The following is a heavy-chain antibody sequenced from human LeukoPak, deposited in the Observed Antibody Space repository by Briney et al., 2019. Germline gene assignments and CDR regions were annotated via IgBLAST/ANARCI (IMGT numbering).Heavy chain of an antibody. CDR3: ARRGAGAKIDY. J-gene: IGHJ4*02. D-gene: IGHD1-26*01. V-gene: IGHV4-34*01. Sequence: SETLSLTCAVYGGSFSGYYWSWIRQPPGKGLEWIGEINHSGSTNYNPSLKSRVTISVDTSKNQFSLKLSPVTAADTAVYYCARRGAGAKIDYWGQGTLVTVSS. CDR2: INHSGST. CDR1: GGSFSGYY.